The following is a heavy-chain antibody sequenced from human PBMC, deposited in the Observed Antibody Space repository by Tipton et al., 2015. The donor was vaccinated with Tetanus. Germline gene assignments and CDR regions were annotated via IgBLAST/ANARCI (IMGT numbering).Heavy chain of an antibody. CDR3: ARHGSIGARQNRFDA. J-gene: IGHJ5*02. Sequence: QSGPEVKKPGESLKISCKASGYIFTNYWIAWVRQMPGKGLEYMGIIFPSDSETRYNPTFRGQVTMSVDKATNTAYLQWSSLAASDSAVYYCARHGSIGARQNRFDAWGQGTPVTVSS. CDR1: GYIFTNYW. CDR2: IFPSDSET. V-gene: IGHV5-51*01. D-gene: IGHD6-6*01.